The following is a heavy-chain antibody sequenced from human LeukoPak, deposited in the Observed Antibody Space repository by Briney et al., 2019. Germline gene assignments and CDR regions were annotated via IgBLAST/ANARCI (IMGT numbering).Heavy chain of an antibody. D-gene: IGHD2-15*01. Sequence: GASVKVSCKASGYTFTSYDINWVRQATGQGLEWMGWMNPNSGNTGYAQKLQGRVTITRNTSISTAYMELSSLRSEDTAVYYCASIVASSAFDIWGQGTMVTVSS. J-gene: IGHJ3*02. CDR1: GYTFTSYD. V-gene: IGHV1-8*03. CDR3: ASIVASSAFDI. CDR2: MNPNSGNT.